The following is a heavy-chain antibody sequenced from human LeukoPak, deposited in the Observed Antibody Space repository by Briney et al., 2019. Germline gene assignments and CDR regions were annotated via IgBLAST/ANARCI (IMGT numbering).Heavy chain of an antibody. V-gene: IGHV3-30*02. J-gene: IGHJ3*02. CDR1: GFTFSSYG. CDR2: IRYDGSNK. CDR3: ASPNRESYSSTSPHDAFDI. Sequence: GGSLRLSCAASGFTFSSYGMHWVRQAPGKGLEWVAFIRYDGSNKYYADSVKGRFTISRDNSKNTLYLQMNSLRAEDTAVYYCASPNRESYSSTSPHDAFDIWGQGTMVTVSS. D-gene: IGHD2-2*01.